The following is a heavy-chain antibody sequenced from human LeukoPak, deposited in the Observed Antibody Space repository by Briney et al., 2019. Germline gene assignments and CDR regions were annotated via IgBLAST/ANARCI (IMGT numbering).Heavy chain of an antibody. Sequence: EASVKVSCKASGYTFTSYDINWVRQATGQGLEWMGWINPNSGGTNYAQKFQGRVTMTRDTSISTAYMELSRLRSDDTAVYYCARQRPNYDFWSGYYTERYNWFDPWGQGTLVTVSS. CDR2: INPNSGGT. CDR1: GYTFTSYD. CDR3: ARQRPNYDFWSGYYTERYNWFDP. J-gene: IGHJ5*02. D-gene: IGHD3-3*01. V-gene: IGHV1-2*02.